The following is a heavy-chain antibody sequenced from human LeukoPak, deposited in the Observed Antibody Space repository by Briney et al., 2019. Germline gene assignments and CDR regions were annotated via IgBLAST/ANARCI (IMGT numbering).Heavy chain of an antibody. CDR3: AREERWLQTGVDY. CDR1: GFTFSSYE. V-gene: IGHV3-48*03. CDR2: ISSSGSTI. Sequence: GGSLRLSCAASGFTFSSYEMNWVRQAPGKGLEWVSYISSSGSTIYYADSVKGRFTISRDNAKNSLYLQMNSLRAEDTAVYYCAREERWLQTGVDYWGQGTLVTVSS. D-gene: IGHD5-24*01. J-gene: IGHJ4*02.